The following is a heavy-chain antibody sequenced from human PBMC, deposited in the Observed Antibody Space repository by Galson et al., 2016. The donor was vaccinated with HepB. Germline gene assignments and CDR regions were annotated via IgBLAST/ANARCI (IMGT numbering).Heavy chain of an antibody. D-gene: IGHD6-19*01. CDR1: GDSFSNYF. CDR3: ARGRWVPVAGPTSNLYFDL. J-gene: IGHJ2*01. V-gene: IGHV4-34*01. Sequence: SETLSLTCAVYGDSFSNYFWTWIRQPPGKGLEWIGDINHSGTTNYSPSLKSRVTTSVDTSTNQFSLQVTSVTAADTALYFCARGRWVPVAGPTSNLYFDLWGRGTLVTVSS. CDR2: INHSGTT.